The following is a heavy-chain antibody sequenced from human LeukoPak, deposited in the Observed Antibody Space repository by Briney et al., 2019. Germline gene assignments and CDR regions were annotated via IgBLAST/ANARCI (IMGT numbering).Heavy chain of an antibody. D-gene: IGHD6-13*01. Sequence: ASVKVSCKASGYTFTGYYMHWVRQAPGQGLEWMGWINPNSGGTNYAQKFQGRVTMTRDTSISTAYMELSRLRSDDTAVYYCARDRPIAAATPYYYYYMDVWGKGTTVTVSS. CDR3: ARDRPIAAATPYYYYYMDV. V-gene: IGHV1-2*02. CDR1: GYTFTGYY. J-gene: IGHJ6*03. CDR2: INPNSGGT.